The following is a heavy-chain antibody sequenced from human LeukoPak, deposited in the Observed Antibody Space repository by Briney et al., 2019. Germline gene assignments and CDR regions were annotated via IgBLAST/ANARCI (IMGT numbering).Heavy chain of an antibody. V-gene: IGHV3-21*01. D-gene: IGHD6-13*01. CDR1: GFTFSDYS. CDR3: ARVYSRVGPFDY. CDR2: ISSSSPYI. J-gene: IGHJ4*02. Sequence: GGSLRLSCAASGFTFSDYSMNWVRQAPGKGLEWVSSISSSSPYIYYADSVKGRFTISRDNAKNSLYLQMNSLRAEDTAVYYCARVYSRVGPFDYGGQGTLVTVSS.